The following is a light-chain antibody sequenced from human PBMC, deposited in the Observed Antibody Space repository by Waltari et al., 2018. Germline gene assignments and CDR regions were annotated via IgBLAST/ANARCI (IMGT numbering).Light chain of an antibody. J-gene: IGLJ3*02. CDR1: RSDIGAYNY. Sequence: QSALTQPASVSGSPGPSITISCTGTRSDIGAYNYVSWYQQYPGKVPKLIIFDVSNRPSGTSDRFSGTKSGNTASLTISGLQAEDEADYYCSAYTTTSTKVFGGGTRLTVL. V-gene: IGLV2-14*03. CDR3: SAYTTTSTKV. CDR2: DVS.